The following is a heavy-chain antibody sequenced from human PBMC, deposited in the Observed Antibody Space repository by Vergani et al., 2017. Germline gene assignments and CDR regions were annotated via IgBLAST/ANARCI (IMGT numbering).Heavy chain of an antibody. CDR3: ARGSEVGFDY. CDR2: ISSSSSTI. D-gene: IGHD3-16*01. CDR1: GFTFSSYS. Sequence: EVQLVVSGGGLVQPGGSLRLSCAASGFTFSSYSMNWVRQAPGKGLEWVSYISSSSSTIYYADSVKGRFTISRDNAKNSLYLQMNSLRAEDTAVYYCARGSEVGFDYWGQGTLVTVSS. J-gene: IGHJ4*02. V-gene: IGHV3-48*01.